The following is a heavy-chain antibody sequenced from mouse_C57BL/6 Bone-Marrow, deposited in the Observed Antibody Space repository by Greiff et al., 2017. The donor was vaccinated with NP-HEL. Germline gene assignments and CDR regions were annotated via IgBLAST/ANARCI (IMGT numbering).Heavy chain of an antibody. Sequence: EVQLQQSGPELVKPGASVKIPCKASGYTFTDYNMDWVKQSHGKSLEWIGDINPNNGGTIYNQKFKGKATLTVDKSSSTAYMELRSLTSEDTAVYYCARPMYYCGSRYFEVWGTGTTVTVSS. CDR2: INPNNGGT. CDR3: ARPMYYCGSRYFEV. J-gene: IGHJ1*03. V-gene: IGHV1-18*01. D-gene: IGHD1-1*01. CDR1: GYTFTDYN.